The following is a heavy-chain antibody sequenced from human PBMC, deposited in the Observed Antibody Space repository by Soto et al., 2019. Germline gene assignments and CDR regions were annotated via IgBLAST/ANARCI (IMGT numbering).Heavy chain of an antibody. J-gene: IGHJ6*02. CDR2: ISYDGSNK. D-gene: IGHD6-13*01. Sequence: GGSLRLSCSASGFTFSSYGMHWVRQAPGKGLEWVAVISYDGSNKYYADSVKGRFTVSRDNSKNTLYLQMNSLRAEDTAVYYCAKDLKDSSSWYGGHYYYGMDVWGQGTTVTVSS. CDR3: AKDLKDSSSWYGGHYYYGMDV. CDR1: GFTFSSYG. V-gene: IGHV3-30*18.